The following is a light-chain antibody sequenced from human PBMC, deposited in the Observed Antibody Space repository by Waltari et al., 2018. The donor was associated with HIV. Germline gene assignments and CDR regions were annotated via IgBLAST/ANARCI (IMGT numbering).Light chain of an antibody. J-gene: IGLJ3*02. Sequence: QSALTQPPSASGSPGQSVIISCTGTSSDVGGYNFVSWYQQHPGKAPKLLIFEATKRPSGVPDRVSGSKSGNTASLTVSGLQAEDEADYYCSSYAGSSNLVFGGGTKLTVL. V-gene: IGLV2-8*01. CDR3: SSYAGSSNLV. CDR2: EAT. CDR1: SSDVGGYNF.